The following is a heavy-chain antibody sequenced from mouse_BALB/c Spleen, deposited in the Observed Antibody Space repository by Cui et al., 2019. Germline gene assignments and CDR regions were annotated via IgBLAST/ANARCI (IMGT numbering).Heavy chain of an antibody. J-gene: IGHJ2*01. CDR3: ARYDYYGSSYFDY. CDR2: IDPNSGGT. V-gene: IGHV1-72*01. D-gene: IGHD1-1*01. Sequence: QVHLLPPATELVTPGASVKLSCKASGDTFTSYWMHWVKQRPGRGLEWIGRIDPNSGGTKYNEKFKSKATLTVDKPSSTAYMQLSSLTSEDSAVYYCARYDYYGSSYFDYWGQGTTLTVSS. CDR1: GDTFTSYW.